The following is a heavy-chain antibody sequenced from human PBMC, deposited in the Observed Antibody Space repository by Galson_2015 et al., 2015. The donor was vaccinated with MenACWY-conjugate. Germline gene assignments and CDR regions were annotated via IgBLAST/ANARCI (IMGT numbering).Heavy chain of an antibody. Sequence: SVQVSCKASGYTFTSYTMHWLRQAPGQRLEWMGWINVGHGQTRYLEKFQGRVNLTRDTSASTAHMELSRLRSDDTAVYYCARGYSSDRNGGRLDPGGQGTLVTVS. V-gene: IGHV1-3*01. CDR1: GYTFTSYT. CDR2: INVGHGQT. J-gene: IGHJ5*02. D-gene: IGHD3-22*01. CDR3: ARGYSSDRNGGRLDP.